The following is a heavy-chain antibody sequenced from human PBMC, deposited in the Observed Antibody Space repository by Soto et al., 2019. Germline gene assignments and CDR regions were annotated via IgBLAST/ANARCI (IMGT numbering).Heavy chain of an antibody. D-gene: IGHD4-17*01. Sequence: SETLSLTCTVSGGSVTNSSYYWGWIRQSPGKGLEWIGSVYYRGRSYSKSSVKSRVTISVDTSRNRFSLSLNSVTASDTAVYFCVSQRTTVPTQAYFDYWGPGALVTVSS. J-gene: IGHJ4*02. V-gene: IGHV4-39*01. CDR2: VYYRGRS. CDR1: GGSVTNSSYY. CDR3: VSQRTTVPTQAYFDY.